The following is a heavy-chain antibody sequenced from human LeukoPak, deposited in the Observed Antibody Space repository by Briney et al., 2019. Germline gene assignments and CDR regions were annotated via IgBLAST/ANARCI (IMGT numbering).Heavy chain of an antibody. J-gene: IGHJ4*02. Sequence: SGPTLVNPTQTLTLTCTFSGFSLSTSGMCVSWIRQPPGKALEWLARIDWDDDKYYSTSLNTRLTISKDTSKNQVVLSMTNMDPVDTATYYCARSLLTDYGINSADYWGQGTLVTVSS. V-gene: IGHV2-70*11. CDR2: IDWDDDK. CDR3: ARSLLTDYGINSADY. D-gene: IGHD4-23*01. CDR1: GFSLSTSGMC.